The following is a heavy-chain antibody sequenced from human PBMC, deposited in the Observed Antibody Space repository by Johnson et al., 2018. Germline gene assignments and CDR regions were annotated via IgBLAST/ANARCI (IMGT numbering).Heavy chain of an antibody. V-gene: IGHV3-23*04. D-gene: IGHD4/OR15-4a*01. Sequence: VQLVQSGGGLAQPGGSLRLSCAASGFTFRRYAMAWVRQGPGKGLEWGSCITYSGAGTYYAGSVKGRFTISRYNSKNTVSLQMNSLRAEDTTVYYCAKGGALGFHYYYMDVWGKGTTVTVSS. CDR2: ITYSGAGT. CDR1: GFTFRRYA. CDR3: AKGGALGFHYYYMDV. J-gene: IGHJ6*03.